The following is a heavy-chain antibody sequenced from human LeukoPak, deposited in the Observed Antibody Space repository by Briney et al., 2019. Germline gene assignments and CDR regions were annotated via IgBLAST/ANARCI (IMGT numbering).Heavy chain of an antibody. D-gene: IGHD1-26*01. V-gene: IGHV4/OR15-8*02. CDR3: SRESGAFCPFGY. CDR1: GGSIRSTNW. J-gene: IGHJ4*02. Sequence: SETLSLTCGVSGGSIRSTNWWSWVRQPPGQGLEWIGEISLRGQTNYSPSLNGRVTMSLDESRNQLSLNLTSVPAADTAIDYCSRESGAFCPFGYWGQGTLVIVPP. CDR2: ISLRGQT.